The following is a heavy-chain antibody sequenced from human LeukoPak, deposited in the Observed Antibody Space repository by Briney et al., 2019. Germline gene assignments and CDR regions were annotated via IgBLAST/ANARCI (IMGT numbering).Heavy chain of an antibody. D-gene: IGHD3-10*01. V-gene: IGHV3-30*18. Sequence: GGSLRLSCAASGFTFSSYGMHWVRQAPGKGLEWVAVISYDGSNKYYADSVKGRFTISRDNSKNTLYLQMNSLRAEDTAVYYCAKDLGLYYYGSGSFPNWFDPWGQGTLVTVSS. CDR3: AKDLGLYYYGSGSFPNWFDP. CDR2: ISYDGSNK. J-gene: IGHJ5*02. CDR1: GFTFSSYG.